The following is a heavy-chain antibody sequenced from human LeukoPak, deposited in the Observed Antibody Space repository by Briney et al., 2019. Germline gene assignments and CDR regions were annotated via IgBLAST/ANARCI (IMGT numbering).Heavy chain of an antibody. CDR3: AREWGRWELLTYSGQSYFDY. V-gene: IGHV1-2*02. D-gene: IGHD1-26*01. J-gene: IGHJ4*02. CDR2: INPNSGGT. Sequence: ASVKVSCKASGHTFTGYYIHWVRQAPGQGLEWMGWINPNSGGTNYAQKFQGRVTMTRDTSISTAYMELSRLRSDDTALYYCAREWGRWELLTYSGQSYFDYWGQGTLVTVSS. CDR1: GHTFTGYY.